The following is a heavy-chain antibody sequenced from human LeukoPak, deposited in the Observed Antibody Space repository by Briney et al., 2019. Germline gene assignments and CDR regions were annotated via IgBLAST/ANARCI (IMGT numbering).Heavy chain of an antibody. CDR3: AKGRQEWWTFDALDI. CDR2: ISFDGSKK. Sequence: GGSLRLSCAAPGFTFSSYGMHWVRQAPGKALEWVALISFDGSKKFYADSVKGRFTISRDNSKNTLYLQMNSLIPDDTAVFSCAKGRQEWWTFDALDIWGQGTMVTVSS. CDR1: GFTFSSYG. V-gene: IGHV3-30*18. D-gene: IGHD2-8*01. J-gene: IGHJ3*02.